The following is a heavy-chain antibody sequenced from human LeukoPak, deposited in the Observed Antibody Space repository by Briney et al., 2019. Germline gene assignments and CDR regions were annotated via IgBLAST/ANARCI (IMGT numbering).Heavy chain of an antibody. V-gene: IGHV4-39*01. Sequence: SQTLSLTCTVSGGSISSSSYYWGWIRQPPGKGLEWIGSIYYSGSTYYNPSLKSRVTISVDTSKNQFSLKLSSVTAADTAVYYCSSNWFDPWGQGTLVTVSS. CDR3: SSNWFDP. CDR2: IYYSGST. CDR1: GGSISSSSYY. J-gene: IGHJ5*02.